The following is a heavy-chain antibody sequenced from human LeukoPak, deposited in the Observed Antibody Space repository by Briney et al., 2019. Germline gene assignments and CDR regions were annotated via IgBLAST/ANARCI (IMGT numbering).Heavy chain of an antibody. J-gene: IGHJ3*02. D-gene: IGHD4-23*01. CDR2: ISSSSSTI. CDR1: GFTFSSYS. V-gene: IGHV3-48*01. CDR3: ARLLGGNYDAFDI. Sequence: GGSLRLSCAASGFTFSSYSMNWVRQAPGKGLEWVSSISSSSSTIYYADSVKGRFTISRDNAKNSLYLQMNSLRAEDTAVYYCARLLGGNYDAFDIWGQGTMVTVSS.